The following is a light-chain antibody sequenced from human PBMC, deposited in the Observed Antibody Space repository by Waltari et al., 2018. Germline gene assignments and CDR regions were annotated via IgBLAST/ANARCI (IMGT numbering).Light chain of an antibody. CDR3: YSSDSTGLRV. V-gene: IGLV3-10*01. CDR2: EDT. CDR1: ELPRKY. Sequence: YELTQPPSVSVSPGQTARITCSGHELPRKYAYWFQQKSGQAPRLVIYEDTKRPSGIPERFSGSSSGIVATLTITGAQVDDEADCYCYSSDSTGLRVFGGGTTVVVL. J-gene: IGLJ1*01.